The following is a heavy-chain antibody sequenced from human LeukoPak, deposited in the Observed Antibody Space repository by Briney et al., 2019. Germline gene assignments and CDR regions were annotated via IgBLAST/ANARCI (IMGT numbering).Heavy chain of an antibody. CDR1: GFTFGDYA. Sequence: GGSLRLSCTASGFTFGDYAMSWVRQAPGKGLDWVGFIRSKAYGGTAEYAASVKGRFTISRDDSKSIACLQMNSLKTEDTAVYYCTSDPITIFRVVIIENDYWGQGTLVTVSS. CDR3: TSDPITIFRVVIIENDY. CDR2: IRSKAYGGTA. J-gene: IGHJ4*02. D-gene: IGHD3-3*01. V-gene: IGHV3-49*04.